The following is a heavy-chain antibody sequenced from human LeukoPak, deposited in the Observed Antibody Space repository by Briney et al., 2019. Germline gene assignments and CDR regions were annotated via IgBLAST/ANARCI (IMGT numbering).Heavy chain of an antibody. V-gene: IGHV4-59*08. D-gene: IGHD5-18*01. CDR1: GGSINAYY. J-gene: IGHJ3*02. CDR2: VRDNGEN. Sequence: SETLSLTSTVSGGSINAYYWSCIRPPPGKGLEWIAYVRDNGENNYNPSLKSRVAISVDTANNQISLRLNFVTAADTAIYYCARQPANTAAFDIWGLGTMVTVSS. CDR3: ARQPANTAAFDI.